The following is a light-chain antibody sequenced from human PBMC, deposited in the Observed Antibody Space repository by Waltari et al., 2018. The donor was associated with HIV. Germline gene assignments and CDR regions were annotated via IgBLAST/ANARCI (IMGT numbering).Light chain of an antibody. CDR2: KES. Sequence: DIQLSQSPSTLSAPVGGRVTITCRASRSVGPWLAWYQERPGDGPRLLIYKESILQTGVPSRFSGGGSGTDFTLSINNLQPEDSATYYCQQFNNEWTFGQGT. CDR1: RSVGPW. CDR3: QQFNNEWT. V-gene: IGKV1-5*03. J-gene: IGKJ1*01.